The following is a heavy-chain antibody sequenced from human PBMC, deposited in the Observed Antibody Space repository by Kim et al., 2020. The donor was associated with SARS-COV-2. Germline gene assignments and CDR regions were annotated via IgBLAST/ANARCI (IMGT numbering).Heavy chain of an antibody. CDR1: GYSFTNYW. J-gene: IGHJ6*03. D-gene: IGHD2-2*01. CDR2: IYPGDSDT. V-gene: IGHV5-51*01. CDR3: ARQVYCSSTSCPRYYYYYYMDV. Sequence: GESLKISCKGSGYSFTNYWIGWVRQMPGKGLELMGIIYPGDSDTRYSPSFQGQVTISADKSIRTAYLQWSRLKASATAMYYCARQVYCSSTSCPRYYYYYYMDVWGKGTTVAVSS.